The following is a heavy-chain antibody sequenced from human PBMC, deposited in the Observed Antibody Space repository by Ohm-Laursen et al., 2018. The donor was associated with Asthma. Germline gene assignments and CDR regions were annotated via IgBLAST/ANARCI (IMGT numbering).Heavy chain of an antibody. J-gene: IGHJ1*01. V-gene: IGHV3-21*01. D-gene: IGHD1-26*01. CDR1: GFTFNTYS. Sequence: SLRLSCAAPGFTFNTYSMNWVRQAPGKGLEWVSSITSSSSFIYMADSVKGRFTISRDNAKNSLYLQMNSLRAEDTALYYCARIGPEWELPGREYSLHHWGQGTQVTVSS. CDR2: ITSSSSFI. CDR3: ARIGPEWELPGREYSLHH.